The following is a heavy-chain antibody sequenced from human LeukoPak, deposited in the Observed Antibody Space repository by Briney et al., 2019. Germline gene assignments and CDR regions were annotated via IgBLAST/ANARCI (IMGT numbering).Heavy chain of an antibody. CDR3: ARLGGCSSISCYVHWFDP. Sequence: SETLSLTCTVSGDSISSSSYYWGWIRQPPGKGLEWIGSIYYSGSTYYNPSLKSRVTMSVDTSKNQFSLKLSSVTAADTAVYYCARLGGCSSISCYVHWFDPWGQGTLVTVSS. D-gene: IGHD2-2*01. CDR1: GDSISSSSYY. CDR2: IYYSGST. J-gene: IGHJ5*02. V-gene: IGHV4-39*01.